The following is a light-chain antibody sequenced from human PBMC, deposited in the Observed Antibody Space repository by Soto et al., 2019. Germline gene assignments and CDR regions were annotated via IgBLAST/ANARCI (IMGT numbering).Light chain of an antibody. V-gene: IGKV1-9*01. Sequence: DIQLTQSPSFLSASVGDIVNITCRASQGISSYLAWYQQKPGKAPKLLIYAASTLQSGVPSRFSGSGSGTEFTLTISSLQPEDFANYYCQQLNSYPLTFGGGTKVEIK. CDR2: AAS. CDR1: QGISSY. J-gene: IGKJ4*01. CDR3: QQLNSYPLT.